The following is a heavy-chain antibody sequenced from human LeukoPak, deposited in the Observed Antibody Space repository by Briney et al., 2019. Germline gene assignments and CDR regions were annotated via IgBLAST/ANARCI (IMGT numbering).Heavy chain of an antibody. CDR2: IFYSGST. CDR3: ARRRSSGRAYFDY. J-gene: IGHJ4*02. V-gene: IGHV4-39*07. D-gene: IGHD6-19*01. Sequence: SETLSLTCTVSGGSISTSNYYWGWIRQPPGKGLEWIGNIFYSGSTYYSPSLRSRVTISLDTSRNQFSLKLNSVTAADTAVYYCARRRSSGRAYFDYWGQGTLVTVSS. CDR1: GGSISTSNYY.